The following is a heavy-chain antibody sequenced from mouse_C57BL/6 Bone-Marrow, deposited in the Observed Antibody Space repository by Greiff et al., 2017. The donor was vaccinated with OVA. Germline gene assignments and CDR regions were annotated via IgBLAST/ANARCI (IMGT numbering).Heavy chain of an antibody. D-gene: IGHD2-10*02. CDR3: ARQYGKNAMDY. CDR1: GYTFTSYG. V-gene: IGHV1-81*01. J-gene: IGHJ4*01. Sequence: VKLQQSGAELARPGASVKLSCKASGYTFTSYGISWVKQRTGQGLEWIGEIYPRSGNTYYNEKFKGKATLTADKSSSTAYMELRSLTSEDSAVYYCARQYGKNAMDYWGQGTSATVSS. CDR2: IYPRSGNT.